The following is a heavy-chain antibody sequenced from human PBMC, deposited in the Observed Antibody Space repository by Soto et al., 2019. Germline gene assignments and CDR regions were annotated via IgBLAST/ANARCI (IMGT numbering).Heavy chain of an antibody. D-gene: IGHD3-10*02. J-gene: IGHJ5*02. V-gene: IGHV3-30*03. CDR1: GFTFSSYG. CDR2: ISYDGSNK. CDR3: ARDVGLGSGSYYWFDP. Sequence: PGGSLRLSCAASGFTFSSYGMHWVRQAPGKGLEWVAVISYDGSNKFYADSVKGRFTISRDDSKNTLYLQMHSLRAEDTAVYYCARDVGLGSGSYYWFDPWGQGTLVTVSS.